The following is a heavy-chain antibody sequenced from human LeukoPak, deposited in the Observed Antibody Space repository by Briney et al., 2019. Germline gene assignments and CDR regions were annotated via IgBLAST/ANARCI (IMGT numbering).Heavy chain of an antibody. D-gene: IGHD1-20*01. CDR3: ARYNSGTMDY. Sequence: SGGSLRLSCVASGFTFRSYGMHWVRQAPGKGLEWVAIIWYDGSKKYYADSVQGRFTVSRDNSQNTLCLQMDSLRVEDTGVYYCARYNSGTMDYWGQGTLVTVSS. CDR2: IWYDGSKK. J-gene: IGHJ4*02. CDR1: GFTFRSYG. V-gene: IGHV3-33*01.